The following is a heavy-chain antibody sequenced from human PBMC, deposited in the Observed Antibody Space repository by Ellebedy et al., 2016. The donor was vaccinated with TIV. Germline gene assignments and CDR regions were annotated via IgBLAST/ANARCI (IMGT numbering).Heavy chain of an antibody. Sequence: ASVKVSXXASGYNFTGYYMHWVRQAPGQGLEWMGWINPNSGGTNYAQKFQGRVTMTRDTSISTAYMELSRLRSDDTAVYYCARVPRRSSLVGGDYWGQGTLVTVSS. V-gene: IGHV1-2*02. CDR2: INPNSGGT. J-gene: IGHJ4*02. CDR1: GYNFTGYY. D-gene: IGHD2-2*01. CDR3: ARVPRRSSLVGGDY.